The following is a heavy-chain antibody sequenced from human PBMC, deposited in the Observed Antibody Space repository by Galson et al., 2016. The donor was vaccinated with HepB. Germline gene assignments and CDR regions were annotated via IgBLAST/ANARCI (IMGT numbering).Heavy chain of an antibody. D-gene: IGHD3-3*01. V-gene: IGHV3-23*01. Sequence: SLRLSCAASGFTFNAYAMIWVRQAPGKGLEWVSSIFGSGSGKYYADSVKGRFTVSRDNSKNTLYLQMNSLRAEDMALYHCAKRRGEEMTIFGVEHTKGNLWYFDLWGRGTLVIVSS. J-gene: IGHJ2*01. CDR1: GFTFNAYA. CDR3: AKRRGEEMTIFGVEHTKGNLWYFDL. CDR2: IFGSGSGK.